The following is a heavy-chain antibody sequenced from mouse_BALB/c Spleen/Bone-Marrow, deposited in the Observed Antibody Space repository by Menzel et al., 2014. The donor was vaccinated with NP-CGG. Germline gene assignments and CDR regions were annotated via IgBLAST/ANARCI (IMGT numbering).Heavy chain of an antibody. Sequence: VQLVESGPGLVAPSQSLSITCTVSGFSLTSYGVHWVRQPPGKGLEWLGVIWAGGSTNYNSALMSRLSISKDDSKSQVFLKMNSLQTDDTAVYYCAREYYGNGYAMDYWGQGTSVTVSS. CDR1: GFSLTSYG. CDR3: AREYYGNGYAMDY. CDR2: IWAGGST. J-gene: IGHJ4*01. V-gene: IGHV2-9*02. D-gene: IGHD2-1*01.